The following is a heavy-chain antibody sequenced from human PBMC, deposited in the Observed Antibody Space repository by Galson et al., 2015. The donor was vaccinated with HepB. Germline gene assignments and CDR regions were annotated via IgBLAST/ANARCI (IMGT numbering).Heavy chain of an antibody. CDR2: IYYSGST. Sequence: LSLTCTVSGGSVSSSSYYWSWIRQPPGKGLEWIGYIYYSGSTNYNPSLKSRVTISVDTSKNQFSLKLSSVTAADTAVYYCAREAAPIGYDMDVWGQGTTVTVSS. CDR1: GGSVSSSSYY. D-gene: IGHD6-6*01. J-gene: IGHJ6*02. V-gene: IGHV4-61*01. CDR3: AREAAPIGYDMDV.